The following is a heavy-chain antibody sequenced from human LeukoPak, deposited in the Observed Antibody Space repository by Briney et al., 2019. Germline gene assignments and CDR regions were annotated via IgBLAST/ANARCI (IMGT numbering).Heavy chain of an antibody. CDR3: ARAAVVVAPDY. V-gene: IGHV1-46*01. CDR1: GGTFSSYA. J-gene: IGHJ4*02. CDR2: INPSGGST. Sequence: ASVKVSCKASGGTFSSYAISWVRQAPGQGLEWMGIINPSGGSTSYAQKSQGRVTMTTDTSTSTAYMELRSLRSDDTAVYYCARAAVVVAPDYWGQGTLVTVSS. D-gene: IGHD2-15*01.